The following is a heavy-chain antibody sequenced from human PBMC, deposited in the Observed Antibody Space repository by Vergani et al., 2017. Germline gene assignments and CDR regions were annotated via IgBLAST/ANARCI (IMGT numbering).Heavy chain of an antibody. CDR2: ISGSGGST. CDR3: ARGXSTGTIFFDYADSWYFDL. Sequence: EVQLLESGGGLVQPGGSLRLSCAASGFTFSSYAMSWVRQAPGKGLEWVSAISGSGGSTYYADSVKGRFTISRDNSKNTLYLRMNSLRADDTAVYYCARGXSTGTIFFDYADSWYFDLWGRGTLVTVSS. V-gene: IGHV3-23*01. CDR1: GFTFSSYA. D-gene: IGHD1-7*01. J-gene: IGHJ2*01.